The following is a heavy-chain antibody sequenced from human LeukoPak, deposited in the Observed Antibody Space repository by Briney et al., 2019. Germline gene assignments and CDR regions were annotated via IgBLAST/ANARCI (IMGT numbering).Heavy chain of an antibody. J-gene: IGHJ6*03. CDR3: ARVGSYYYYYYMDV. V-gene: IGHV4-59*12. CDR2: IYYSGST. CDR1: GGSISSYY. D-gene: IGHD1-26*01. Sequence: SETLSLTCTVSGGSISSYYWSWIRQPPGKGLEWIGYIYYSGSTNYNPSLKSRVTISVDTSKNQFSLKLSSVTAADTAVYYCARVGSYYYYYYMDVWGKGTTVTVSS.